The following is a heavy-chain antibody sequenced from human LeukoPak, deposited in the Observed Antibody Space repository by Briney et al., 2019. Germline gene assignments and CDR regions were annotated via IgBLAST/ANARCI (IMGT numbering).Heavy chain of an antibody. CDR3: ARGYGGVVDY. CDR1: GFSLSNYD. J-gene: IGHJ4*02. D-gene: IGHD3-16*01. Sequence: GGSLRLSCAASGFSLSNYDMHWVRQGTGKGLEWVSVIGAAGDTYYPVSVKGRFTISRDHAKNSLYLQINSLRAGDTAVYFCARGYGGVVDYWGQGTLVTVSS. CDR2: IGAAGDT. V-gene: IGHV3-13*01.